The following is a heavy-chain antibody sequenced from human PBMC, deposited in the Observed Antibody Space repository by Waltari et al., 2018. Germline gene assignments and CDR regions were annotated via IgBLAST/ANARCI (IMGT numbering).Heavy chain of an antibody. J-gene: IGHJ4*02. V-gene: IGHV1-46*01. Sequence: QVQLVQSGAEVKKPGASVKVSCKASGYTFTNYYIHWVRQAPGQGLEWMGIINPRGRSTSYAQKFQGRVTMTRDTSTSTVYMELSSLGSEDTAVFYCARARVGTTGFDYWGQGTLVTVSS. CDR1: GYTFTNYY. CDR2: INPRGRST. D-gene: IGHD1-26*01. CDR3: ARARVGTTGFDY.